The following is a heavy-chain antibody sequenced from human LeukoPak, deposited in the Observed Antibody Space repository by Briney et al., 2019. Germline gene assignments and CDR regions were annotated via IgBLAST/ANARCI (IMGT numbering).Heavy chain of an antibody. D-gene: IGHD6-19*01. V-gene: IGHV3-23*01. CDR2: ISGSGDST. J-gene: IGHJ4*02. CDR3: AKDSRLVREIDC. Sequence: PGGSLRLSCAASGFTFSSYAMSWVRQAPGKGLEWVSAISGSGDSTYYADSVKGRFTISRDNSKNTLYLQMSSLRAEDTAVYYCAKDSRLVREIDCWGQGTLVTVSS. CDR1: GFTFSSYA.